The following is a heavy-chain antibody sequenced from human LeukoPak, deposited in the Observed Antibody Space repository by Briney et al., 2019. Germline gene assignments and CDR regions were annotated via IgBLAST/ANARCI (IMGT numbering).Heavy chain of an antibody. V-gene: IGHV4-59*08. CDR3: ARSISGSDVGTWQY. CDR2: VYYSGSP. CDR1: GGSISKYY. J-gene: IGHJ4*02. D-gene: IGHD1-1*01. Sequence: SETLSLTCTVSGGSISKYYWTWLRQPPGKGLEWIGSVYYSGSPDFNPSLKSRVTISADTSTNQFSLKLTSVTAADSAVYYCARSISGSDVGTWQYWGPGILVTVSS.